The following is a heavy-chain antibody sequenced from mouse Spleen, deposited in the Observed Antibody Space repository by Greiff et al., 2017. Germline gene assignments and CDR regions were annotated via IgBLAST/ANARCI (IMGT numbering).Heavy chain of an antibody. CDR2: ISSGGGST. CDR3: ARADYGNYADFDA. CDR1: GFTFSSYY. D-gene: IGHD2-1*01. Sequence: EVMLVESGGGLVKLGGSLKLSCAASGFTFSSYYMSWVRQTPEKRLEWVATISSGGGSTYYPDSVKGRFTIYRDNAKNTMYLQMSSLNSEDTAVYYCARADYGNYADFDAWGAGTTLTVSS. J-gene: IGHJ1*01. V-gene: IGHV5-9*01.